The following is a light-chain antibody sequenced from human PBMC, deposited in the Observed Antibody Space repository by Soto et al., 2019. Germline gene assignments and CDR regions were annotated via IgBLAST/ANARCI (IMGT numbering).Light chain of an antibody. CDR1: SSDVGSYNL. J-gene: IGLJ3*02. Sequence: QSALTQPASVSGSPGQSITISCTGTSSDVGSYNLVSWYQQHPGKAPKLMIYEGSKRPSGVSNRFSGSKSGNTASLTISGLQAEDEADYYCCSYAGSYWVFGGGTKFTVL. CDR2: EGS. V-gene: IGLV2-23*01. CDR3: CSYAGSYWV.